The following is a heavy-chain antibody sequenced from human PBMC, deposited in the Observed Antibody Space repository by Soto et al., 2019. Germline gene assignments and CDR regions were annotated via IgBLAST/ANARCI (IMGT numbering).Heavy chain of an antibody. CDR1: GGTFSSYA. V-gene: IGHV1-69*06. Sequence: ASVKVSCKASGGTFSSYAISWVRQAPGQGLEWMGGIIPIFGTANYAQKFQGRVTITADKSTSTAYMELSSLRSEDTAVYYCVRAVDSSSWYRGWGQGTLVTVSS. D-gene: IGHD6-13*01. CDR2: IIPIFGTA. CDR3: VRAVDSSSWYRG. J-gene: IGHJ4*02.